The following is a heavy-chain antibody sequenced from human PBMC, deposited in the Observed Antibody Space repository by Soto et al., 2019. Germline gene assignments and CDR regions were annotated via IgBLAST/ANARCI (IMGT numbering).Heavy chain of an antibody. V-gene: IGHV3-21*01. CDR2: ISSSSSYI. CDR1: GFTFSSYS. CDR3: ARVLYSGYSPFDY. D-gene: IGHD5-12*01. J-gene: IGHJ4*02. Sequence: GGSLRLSCAASGFTFSSYSMNWVRQAPGKGLEWVSSISSSSSYIYYADSVKGRFTISRDNAKNSLYLQMNSLRAEDTAVYYCARVLYSGYSPFDYWGQGTLVTVSS.